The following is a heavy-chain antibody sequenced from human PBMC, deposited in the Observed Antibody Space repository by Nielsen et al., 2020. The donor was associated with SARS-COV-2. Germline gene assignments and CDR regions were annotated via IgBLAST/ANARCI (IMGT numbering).Heavy chain of an antibody. J-gene: IGHJ6*02. D-gene: IGHD1-26*01. Sequence: GGSLRLTCVVLGLHIRGYCMTWIRTAAGKGGEGLTDIWTEGRNKQYADSVKGRFTISRDNLTNTLFLQMNSLRVEDTAVYFCARDGWDRSTDGMDVWGQGTTVTVSS. CDR3: ARDGWDRSTDGMDV. CDR1: GLHIRGYC. V-gene: IGHV3-33*02. CDR2: IWTEGRNK.